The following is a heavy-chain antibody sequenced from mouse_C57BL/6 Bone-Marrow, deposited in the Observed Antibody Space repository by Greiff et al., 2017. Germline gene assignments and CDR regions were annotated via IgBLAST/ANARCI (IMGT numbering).Heavy chain of an antibody. Sequence: EVQLQQSGAELVRPGASVKLSCTASGFNIKDDYMHWVKQRPEQGLEWIGWIDPENGDTEYASKFQGKATITADTSSNTAYLQLSSLTSEDTAVYYCTGVLLRCWFAYWGQGTLVTVSA. CDR2: IDPENGDT. CDR1: GFNIKDDY. V-gene: IGHV14-4*01. D-gene: IGHD1-1*01. J-gene: IGHJ3*01. CDR3: TGVLLRCWFAY.